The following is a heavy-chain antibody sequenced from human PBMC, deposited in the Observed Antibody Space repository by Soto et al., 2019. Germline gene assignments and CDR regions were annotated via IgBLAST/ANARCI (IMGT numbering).Heavy chain of an antibody. CDR3: ARGERSRYSSSWYLDY. Sequence: GGSLRLSCAASGFTFSSYGMHWVRQAPGKGLEWVAVIWYDGSNKYYADSVKGRFTISRDNSKNTLYLQMNSLRAEDTAVYYCARGERSRYSSSWYLDYWGQGTLVTVSS. D-gene: IGHD6-13*01. CDR2: IWYDGSNK. CDR1: GFTFSSYG. V-gene: IGHV3-33*08. J-gene: IGHJ4*02.